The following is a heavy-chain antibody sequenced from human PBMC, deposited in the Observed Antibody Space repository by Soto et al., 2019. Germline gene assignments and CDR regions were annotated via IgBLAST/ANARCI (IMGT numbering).Heavy chain of an antibody. V-gene: IGHV1-69*12. CDR2: IIPIFGTA. D-gene: IGHD5-12*01. J-gene: IGHJ2*01. CDR3: ARGNHRWLQLWYFDL. Sequence: QVQLVQSGAEVKKPGSSVTVSCKASGGTFSSYTISWVRQAPGQGLEWMGGIIPIFGTANYAQKFQGRVTITADESTRAAYMELSSLRSEDTAVYYCARGNHRWLQLWYFDLWGCGTLVTVSS. CDR1: GGTFSSYT.